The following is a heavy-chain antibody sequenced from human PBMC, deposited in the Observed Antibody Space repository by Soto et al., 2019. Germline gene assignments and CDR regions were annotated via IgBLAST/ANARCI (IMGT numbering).Heavy chain of an antibody. CDR1: GYTFTSYG. V-gene: IGHV1-18*04. Sequence: ASVKVSCKASGYTFTSYGISWVRQAPGQGLEWMGWISAYNGNTNYAQKLQGRVTMTTDTSTSTAYMELRSLRSDDTAVYYCARDNAPLGHGTCVERLLGGWLDPCGERFLVTVSA. D-gene: IGHD1-26*01. CDR2: ISAYNGNT. J-gene: IGHJ5*02. CDR3: ARDNAPLGHGTCVERLLGGWLDP.